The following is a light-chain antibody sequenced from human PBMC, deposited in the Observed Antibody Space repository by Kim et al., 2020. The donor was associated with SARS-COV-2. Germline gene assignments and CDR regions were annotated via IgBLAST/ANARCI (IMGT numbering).Light chain of an antibody. J-gene: IGLJ2*01. CDR1: KLGDKY. CDR2: QDT. Sequence: SYELTQPPSVSVSPGQTASITCSGDKLGDKYACWYQQKAGQSPVLVIYQDTKRPSGIPERFSGSNSGNTAPLTISGTQTMDEADYYCQAWDRSTAVFGGG. CDR3: QAWDRSTAV. V-gene: IGLV3-1*01.